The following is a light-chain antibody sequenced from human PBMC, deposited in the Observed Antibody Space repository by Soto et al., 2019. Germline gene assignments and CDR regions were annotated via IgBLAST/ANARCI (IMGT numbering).Light chain of an antibody. CDR2: SNN. Sequence: QTVLTQPPSASGTPGQRVTISCSGSRSSIGSNTINWYQHLPGTAPKLLIYSNNHRPSGVPDRISGSKSGTSASLAISGLQSEDEADYYCAAWDDSLNGFDVFGTGTKLTVL. J-gene: IGLJ1*01. V-gene: IGLV1-44*01. CDR1: RSSIGSNT. CDR3: AAWDDSLNGFDV.